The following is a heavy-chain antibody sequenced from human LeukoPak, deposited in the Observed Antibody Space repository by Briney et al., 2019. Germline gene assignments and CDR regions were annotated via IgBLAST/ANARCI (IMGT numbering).Heavy chain of an antibody. V-gene: IGHV4-4*07. CDR2: IYTSGST. D-gene: IGHD3-10*01. CDR3: AREGDGLWFGEHHFDY. CDR1: SGSISSYY. J-gene: IGHJ4*02. Sequence: SETLSLTCTVSSGSISSYYWSWIRQPAGEGLGWIGRIYTSGSTNYNPSLKSRVTMSVDTSKNQFSLKLSSVTAADTAVYYCAREGDGLWFGEHHFDYWGQGTLVTVSS.